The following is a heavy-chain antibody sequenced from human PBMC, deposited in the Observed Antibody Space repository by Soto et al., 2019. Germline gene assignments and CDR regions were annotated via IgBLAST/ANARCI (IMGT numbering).Heavy chain of an antibody. CDR1: GYIFVNYG. V-gene: IGHV1-18*01. J-gene: IGHJ6*02. CDR3: AMVDNYVTPTPQDV. CDR2: ISPYRGNT. D-gene: IGHD3-16*01. Sequence: QVQLVQSGDEVRKPGSSVKVSCKASGYIFVNYGIAWVRQAPGQGLEWMGWISPYRGNTHYASKGQGRLTMSTKPSTSTAYMDPGSLTSADTAVYYCAMVDNYVTPTPQDVWGQGTTVTVSS.